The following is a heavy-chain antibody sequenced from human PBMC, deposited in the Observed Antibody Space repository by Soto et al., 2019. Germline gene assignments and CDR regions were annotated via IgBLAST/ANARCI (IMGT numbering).Heavy chain of an antibody. CDR3: ARGGDYGDDELDV. CDR1: GDTFSSYS. D-gene: IGHD4-17*01. CDR2: ISPILGIP. J-gene: IGHJ6*02. V-gene: IGHV1-69*02. Sequence: QVQLVQSGAEVKKPGSSVKVSCKASGDTFSSYSISWVRQTPGQGLEWLGRISPILGIPDYAQKFRGRVTITADKSTSTAYMELSSLRSEDTAVYYCARGGDYGDDELDVWGQGTTVTVSS.